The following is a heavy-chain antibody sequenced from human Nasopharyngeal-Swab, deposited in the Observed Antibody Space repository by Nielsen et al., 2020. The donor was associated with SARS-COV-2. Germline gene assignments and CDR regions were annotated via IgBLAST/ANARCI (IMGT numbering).Heavy chain of an antibody. V-gene: IGHV7-4-1*02. D-gene: IGHD6-13*01. J-gene: IGHJ6*02. CDR3: ARAGRGSSSWYVMDYYYGMDV. Sequence: WVRQAPGQGLEWMGWINTNTGHPTYAQGFTGRFGFSLDTSVSTAYLQISSLKAEDTAVYNCARAGRGSSSWYVMDYYYGMDVWGQGTTVTVSS. CDR2: INTNTGHP.